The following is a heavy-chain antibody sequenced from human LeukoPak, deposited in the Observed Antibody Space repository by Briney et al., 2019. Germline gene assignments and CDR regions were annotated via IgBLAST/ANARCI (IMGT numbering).Heavy chain of an antibody. CDR2: IYYSGST. J-gene: IGHJ4*02. CDR3: AREGDIVLMVYPFDY. CDR1: GGSISSSSYY. D-gene: IGHD2-8*01. V-gene: IGHV4-39*07. Sequence: SETLSLTCTVSGGSISSSSYYWGWIRQPPGKGLEWIGSIYYSGSTYYNLSLKSRVTISEDTSKNQFSLKLSSVTAADTAVYYCAREGDIVLMVYPFDYWGQGTLVTVSS.